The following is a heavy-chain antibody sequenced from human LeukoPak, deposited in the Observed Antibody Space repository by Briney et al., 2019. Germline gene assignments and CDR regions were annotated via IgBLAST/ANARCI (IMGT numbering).Heavy chain of an antibody. CDR1: GFTFSSYG. J-gene: IGHJ6*02. CDR2: ISYDGGNK. V-gene: IGHV3-30*18. Sequence: PGGSLRLSCAASGFTFSSYGMHWVRQAPGKGLEWVAVISYDGGNKYYADSVKGRFTISRDNSKNTLYLQMNSLRAEDTAVYYCAKDHVDTQLYYYYGMDVWGQGTTVTVSS. D-gene: IGHD5-18*01. CDR3: AKDHVDTQLYYYYGMDV.